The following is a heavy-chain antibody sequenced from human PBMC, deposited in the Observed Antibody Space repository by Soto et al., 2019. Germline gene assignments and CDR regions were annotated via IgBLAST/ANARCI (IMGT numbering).Heavy chain of an antibody. CDR3: ARDREYCSGDNCYETGSDY. D-gene: IGHD2-15*01. V-gene: IGHV3-48*01. CDR2: ISRSSSTI. CDR1: GFSFSSYT. J-gene: IGHJ4*02. Sequence: EVQVVESGGGLVRPGGSLRLSCVASGFSFSSYTMHWVRQAPGRGLEWVSDISRSSSTIDYADSVKGRFTVSRDNAKNSLYLQMNRLRAEDTAVYYCARDREYCSGDNCYETGSDYWGQGTLVTVSS.